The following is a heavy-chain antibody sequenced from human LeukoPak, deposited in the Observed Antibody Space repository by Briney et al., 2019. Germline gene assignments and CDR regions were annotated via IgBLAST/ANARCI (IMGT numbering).Heavy chain of an antibody. D-gene: IGHD3-22*01. CDR3: AKNYDSSGYLFWEYFQH. CDR2: ISGSGGST. V-gene: IGHV3-23*01. CDR1: GFTFSSYS. J-gene: IGHJ1*01. Sequence: GGSLRLSCAASGFTFSSYSMNWVRQAPGKGLEWVSAISGSGGSTYYADSVKGRFIISRDNSKNTVYLQMNSLRAEDTAVYYCAKNYDSSGYLFWEYFQHWGQGTLVTVSS.